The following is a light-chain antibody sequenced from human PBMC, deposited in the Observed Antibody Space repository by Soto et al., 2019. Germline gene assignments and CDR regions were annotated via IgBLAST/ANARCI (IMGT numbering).Light chain of an antibody. J-gene: IGKJ1*01. CDR1: QGFXSH. CDR2: DAS. V-gene: IGKV3-11*01. CDR3: QQRSTWPTCS. Sequence: IVLTQSPATLSLSLGESATLSCRASQGFXSHFAWYKHKLGQPPRLLIXDASNRATGIPVRFSGSGSGTDFTLTISSLEPEDFAVYYCQQRSTWPTCSFGQGTKVDIK.